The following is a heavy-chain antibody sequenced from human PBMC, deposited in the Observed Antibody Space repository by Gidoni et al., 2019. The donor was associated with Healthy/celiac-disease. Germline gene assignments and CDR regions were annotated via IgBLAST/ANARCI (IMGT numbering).Heavy chain of an antibody. D-gene: IGHD1-26*01. Sequence: QLQLQESGPGLVKPSETLSRTCTVSGGSISSSSYYWGWIRQPPGKGLEWIGSIYYSGSTYYNPSLKSRVTISVDTSKHQFSLKLSSVTAADTAVYYCARISLGVGATTPDAFDIWGQGTMVTVSS. J-gene: IGHJ3*02. CDR3: ARISLGVGATTPDAFDI. V-gene: IGHV4-39*01. CDR2: IYYSGST. CDR1: GGSISSSSYY.